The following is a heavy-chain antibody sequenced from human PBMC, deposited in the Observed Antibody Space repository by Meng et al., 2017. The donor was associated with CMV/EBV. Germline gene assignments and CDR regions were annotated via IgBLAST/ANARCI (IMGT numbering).Heavy chain of an antibody. CDR2: IYYSGST. V-gene: IGHV4-30-4*08. D-gene: IGHD6-19*01. CDR1: GGSISSGDYY. J-gene: IGHJ4*02. Sequence: QVQLQESGTGFAKPSHTLSLTCTVSGGSISSGDYYWSWIRQPPGKGLEWIGYIYYSGSTYYNPSLKSRVTISVDTSKNQFSLKLSSVTAADTAVYYCARDPHSGWLDYWGQGTLVTVSS. CDR3: ARDPHSGWLDY.